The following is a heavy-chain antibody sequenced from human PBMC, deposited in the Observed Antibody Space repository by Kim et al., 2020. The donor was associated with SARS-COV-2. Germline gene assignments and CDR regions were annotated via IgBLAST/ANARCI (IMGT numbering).Heavy chain of an antibody. J-gene: IGHJ3*02. V-gene: IGHV1-69*13. Sequence: SVKVSCKASGGTFSSYAISWVRQAPGQGLEWMGGIIPIFGTANYAQKFQGRVTITADESTSTAYMELSSLRSEDTAVYYCVRIGYCSGGSCYQVLDIWGQGTMVTVSS. D-gene: IGHD2-15*01. CDR2: IIPIFGTA. CDR3: VRIGYCSGGSCYQVLDI. CDR1: GGTFSSYA.